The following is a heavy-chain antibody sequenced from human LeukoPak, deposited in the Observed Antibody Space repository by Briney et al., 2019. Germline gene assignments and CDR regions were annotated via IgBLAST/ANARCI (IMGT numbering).Heavy chain of an antibody. CDR1: GFTFSSYS. CDR2: ISSSSSTI. J-gene: IGHJ5*02. V-gene: IGHV3-48*04. CDR3: ARDGANTYYYDSSGYYRFDP. Sequence: GGSLRLSCAASGFTFSSYSMNWVRQAPGKGLEWVSYISSSSSTIYYADSVKGRFTISRDNAKNSLYLQMNSLRAEDTAVYYCARDGANTYYYDSSGYYRFDPWGQGTLVTVSS. D-gene: IGHD3-22*01.